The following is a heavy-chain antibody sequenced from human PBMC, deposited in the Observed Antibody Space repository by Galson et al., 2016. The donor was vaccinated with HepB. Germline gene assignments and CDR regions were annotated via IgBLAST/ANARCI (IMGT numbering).Heavy chain of an antibody. CDR2: ITWNSGSK. CDR1: GFTFENYA. CDR3: AKGFYGDFPSWFDP. D-gene: IGHD4-17*01. J-gene: IGHJ5*02. V-gene: IGHV3-9*01. Sequence: SLRLSCAASGFTFENYAMHWVRQVPGKGLEWVSSITWNSGSKGYADSVKSRFTISRDNAKNSLYLQMNSLRPEDTALYYCAKGFYGDFPSWFDPWGQGTLVTVSS.